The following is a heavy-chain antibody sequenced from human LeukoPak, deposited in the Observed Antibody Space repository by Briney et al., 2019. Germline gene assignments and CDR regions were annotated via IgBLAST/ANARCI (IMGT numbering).Heavy chain of an antibody. CDR2: ISSSSSYI. CDR1: GFTFSSYS. D-gene: IGHD6-19*01. J-gene: IGHJ3*02. CDR3: ARDLEQWLVRNDAFDI. V-gene: IGHV3-21*01. Sequence: GGSLRLSCAASGFTFSSYSMTWVRQAPGKGLEWVSSISSSSSYIYYADSVKGRFTISKDNAKNSLYLQMNSLRAEDTAVYYCARDLEQWLVRNDAFDIWGQGTMVTVSS.